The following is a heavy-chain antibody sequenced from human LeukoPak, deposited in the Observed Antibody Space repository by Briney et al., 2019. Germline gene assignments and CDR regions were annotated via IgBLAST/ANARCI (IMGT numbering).Heavy chain of an antibody. CDR2: IYYSGST. Sequence: SETLSLTCTVSGGSISSSSYYWGWIRQPPGKGLEWIGSIYYSGSTYYNPSLKSRVTISVDTSKSQFSLRLSSVTAADTAVYYCARHTSGCHDAFDIWGQGTMVTVSS. CDR3: ARHTSGCHDAFDI. V-gene: IGHV4-39*01. D-gene: IGHD6-19*01. J-gene: IGHJ3*02. CDR1: GGSISSSSYY.